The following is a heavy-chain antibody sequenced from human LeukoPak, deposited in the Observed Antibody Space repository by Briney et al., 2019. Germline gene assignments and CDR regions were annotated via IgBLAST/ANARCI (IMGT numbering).Heavy chain of an antibody. CDR1: GGTFSSYA. D-gene: IGHD2-2*01. V-gene: IGHV1-69*04. J-gene: IGHJ6*02. Sequence: SVKVSCKASGGTFSSYAISWVRQAPGQGLEWMGRIIPILGIANYAQKFQGRVTITADKSTSTAYMELSSLRSEDTAVYYCAREACSSTSCYAVRYYGMDVWGQGTTVTVSS. CDR2: IIPILGIA. CDR3: AREACSSTSCYAVRYYGMDV.